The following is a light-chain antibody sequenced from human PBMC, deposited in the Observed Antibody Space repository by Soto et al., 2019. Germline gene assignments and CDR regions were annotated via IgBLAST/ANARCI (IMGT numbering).Light chain of an antibody. CDR2: DAS. CDR1: QSITNW. CDR3: QHYITYPWA. V-gene: IGKV1-5*01. J-gene: IGKJ1*01. Sequence: DIQMTQTPSTLSESVGDRVTITCRASQSITNWLAWYQQKPGKAPKVLIYDASILESGVPSRFSGSGSGTEFTLTISSLQPDDFATYYCQHYITYPWAFGQGTKV.